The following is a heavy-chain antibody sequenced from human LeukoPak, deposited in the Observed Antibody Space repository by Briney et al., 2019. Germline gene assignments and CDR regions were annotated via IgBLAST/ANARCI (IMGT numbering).Heavy chain of an antibody. CDR3: ARAIAVAGPYYFDY. V-gene: IGHV3-21*01. CDR1: GFTFDDYA. Sequence: GSLRLSCAASGFTFDDYAMHWVRQAPGKGLEWVSSISSSSSYIYYADSVKGRFTISRDNAKNSLYLQMNSLRAEDTAVYYCARAIAVAGPYYFDYWGQGTLVTVSS. CDR2: ISSSSSYI. J-gene: IGHJ4*02. D-gene: IGHD6-19*01.